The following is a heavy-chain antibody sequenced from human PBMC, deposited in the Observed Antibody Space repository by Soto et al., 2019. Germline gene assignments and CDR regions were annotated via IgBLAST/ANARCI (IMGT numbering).Heavy chain of an antibody. CDR1: GWTLSSYT. Sequence: PGGRLGRSGSGSGWTLSSYTMSWVRQAPGKGLEWVSAISGSGGSTYYADSVKGRFTISRDNSKNTLYLQMNSLRAEDTAVYYCAKDPVGYCSSTSCYTVLDYWGQGTLVTVSS. CDR2: ISGSGGST. CDR3: AKDPVGYCSSTSCYTVLDY. D-gene: IGHD2-2*02. J-gene: IGHJ4*02. V-gene: IGHV3-23*01.